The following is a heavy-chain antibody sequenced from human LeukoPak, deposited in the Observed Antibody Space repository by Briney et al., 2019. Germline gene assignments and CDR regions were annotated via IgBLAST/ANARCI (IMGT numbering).Heavy chain of an antibody. CDR1: GGSFSGYY. Sequence: SETLSLTCAVYGGSFSGYYWSWIRQPPGKGLEWIGEINDSGSTNFNPSLKSRVTISVDTSKNQFSLKLTSVTAADTAVYYCARGWGCDRSGYYLGYWGQGSLVTVSS. J-gene: IGHJ4*02. CDR2: INDSGST. CDR3: ARGWGCDRSGYYLGY. D-gene: IGHD3-22*01. V-gene: IGHV4-34*01.